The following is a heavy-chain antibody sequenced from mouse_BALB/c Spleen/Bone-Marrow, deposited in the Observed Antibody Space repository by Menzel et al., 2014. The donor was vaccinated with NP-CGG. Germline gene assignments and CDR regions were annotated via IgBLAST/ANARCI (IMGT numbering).Heavy chain of an antibody. CDR3: ARSGKVRNAMDY. J-gene: IGHJ4*01. CDR1: GYTFTDYA. Sequence: VQQQQSGAELVRPGVSVKISCKGSGYTFTDYAIHWVKQSHAKSLEWIGLISGYYGDAIYNQKFKGKATMTVDKSSSTAYMDLARLTSEDSAIYYCARSGKVRNAMDYWGQGTSVTVSS. CDR2: ISGYYGDA. D-gene: IGHD2-14*01. V-gene: IGHV1S137*01.